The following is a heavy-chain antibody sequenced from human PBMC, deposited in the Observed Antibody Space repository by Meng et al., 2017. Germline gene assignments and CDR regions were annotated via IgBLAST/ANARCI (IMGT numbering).Heavy chain of an antibody. CDR1: GGTFSSYA. CDR2: IIPIFGTA. Sequence: SVKVSCKASGGTFSSYAISWVRQAPGQGLEWMGGIIPIFGTANYAQKFQGRVTITADESTSTAYVELSSLRSEDTAVYYCARDLTYYYGSGSYYNFGAFDIWGQGTMVTVSS. D-gene: IGHD3-10*01. J-gene: IGHJ3*02. CDR3: ARDLTYYYGSGSYYNFGAFDI. V-gene: IGHV1-69*13.